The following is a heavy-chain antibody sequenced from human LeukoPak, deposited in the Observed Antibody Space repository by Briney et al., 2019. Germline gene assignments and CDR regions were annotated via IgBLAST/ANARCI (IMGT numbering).Heavy chain of an antibody. J-gene: IGHJ4*02. V-gene: IGHV3-7*01. CDR1: GFAFRSST. Sequence: PGGSLRLSCAVAGFAFRSSTMTWVRQAPGKGPEWVAKMKEDGNEIRYVDSVKGRFTISRDNAKNSLYLQMNSLRAEDTAIYYCATGGALRGHFAYWGQGTLVAVSS. D-gene: IGHD2-8*02. CDR2: MKEDGNEI. CDR3: ATGGALRGHFAY.